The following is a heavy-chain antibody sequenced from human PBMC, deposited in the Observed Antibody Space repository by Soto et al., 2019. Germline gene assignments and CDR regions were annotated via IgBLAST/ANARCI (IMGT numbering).Heavy chain of an antibody. CDR2: IYYTEKT. Sequence: SETLSLTCTVSGGSISSYYWSWIRQPPGKGLDWIGYIYYTEKTNYNPSLKSRVTISVDTSKNQFSLKLRSVTAADTAVYYCARVDTYYDFWSGYYTGLGAIGYWGQGTLVTVSS. CDR1: GGSISSYY. J-gene: IGHJ4*02. CDR3: ARVDTYYDFWSGYYTGLGAIGY. V-gene: IGHV4-59*12. D-gene: IGHD3-3*01.